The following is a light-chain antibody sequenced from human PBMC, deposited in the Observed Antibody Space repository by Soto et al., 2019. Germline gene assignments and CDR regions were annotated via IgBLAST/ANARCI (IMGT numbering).Light chain of an antibody. V-gene: IGLV1-51*01. CDR3: GTWYSSLTAGV. Sequence: QSVLTQPPSVSAAPGQTVTISCSGSTSNIGNDYVSWYQQLPGTAPKLLIYDNDERPSGIPDRFSGSKSATSATLRITGLQTGDEADYYCGTWYSSLTAGVFGGGTQLTVL. J-gene: IGLJ2*01. CDR2: DND. CDR1: TSNIGNDY.